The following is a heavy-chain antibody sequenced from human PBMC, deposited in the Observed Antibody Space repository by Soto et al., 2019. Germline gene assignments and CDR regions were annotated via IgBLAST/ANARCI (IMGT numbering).Heavy chain of an antibody. J-gene: IGHJ4*01. Sequence: QVQLVESGGGVVQPGRSLTLSCTATGFTFKNFGMNWVRQAPGKGLQWVSLIWYDGSQEYYADSVKGGFTISRDNSKNTLYLQMYSLRDEDTAVYYCEAANYDSSGFYGNYWGHGTLVTVSS. CDR3: EAANYDSSGFYGNY. D-gene: IGHD3-22*01. CDR1: GFTFKNFG. V-gene: IGHV3-33*01. CDR2: IWYDGSQE.